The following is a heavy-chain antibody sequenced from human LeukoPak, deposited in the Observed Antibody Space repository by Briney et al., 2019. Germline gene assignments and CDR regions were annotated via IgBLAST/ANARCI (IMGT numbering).Heavy chain of an antibody. CDR1: GFTFSNYA. Sequence: GGSLRLSCAASGFTFSNYAMSWVRQAPGKGLEWVSGISGSGGSTYYADSVKGRFTISRDNSKNTLYLQMHSLRAEDTAVYYCAKRYINSWFLFDYWGQGTLVTVSS. J-gene: IGHJ4*02. V-gene: IGHV3-23*01. CDR3: AKRYINSWFLFDY. CDR2: ISGSGGST. D-gene: IGHD6-13*01.